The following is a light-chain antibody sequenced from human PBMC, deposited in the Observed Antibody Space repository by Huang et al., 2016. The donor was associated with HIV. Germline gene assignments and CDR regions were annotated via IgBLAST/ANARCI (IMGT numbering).Light chain of an antibody. CDR1: QDISNY. CDR3: LQHHGYPRT. V-gene: IGKV1-17*03. CDR2: AAS. Sequence: DIQLTQSPSAMSASVGDRVSIICRASQDISNYLAWFQQKPGGAPKRLIYAASSVQSGVPSRFSCSRSGTKFTLTISSLQPEDFATYYCLQHHGYPRTFGQGTNV. J-gene: IGKJ1*01.